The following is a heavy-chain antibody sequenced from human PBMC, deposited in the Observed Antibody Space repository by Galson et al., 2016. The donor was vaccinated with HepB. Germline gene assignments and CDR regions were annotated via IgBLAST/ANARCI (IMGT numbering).Heavy chain of an antibody. CDR1: GFAFSSYA. V-gene: IGHV3-23*01. Sequence: SLRLSCAASGFAFSSYAMSWVRQAPGKGLEWVSGISDSGGTTYYADSVKGRFTISRDNSKNTLYLQMNSLRAEDTAVYYCAKGGRGSSSWQKYYYYYYMDVWGKGTTVTVSS. CDR2: ISDSGGTT. J-gene: IGHJ6*03. CDR3: AKGGRGSSSWQKYYYYYYMDV. D-gene: IGHD6-13*01.